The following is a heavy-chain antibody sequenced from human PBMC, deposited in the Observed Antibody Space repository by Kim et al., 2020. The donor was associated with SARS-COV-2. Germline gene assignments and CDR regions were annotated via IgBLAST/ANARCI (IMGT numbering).Heavy chain of an antibody. Sequence: GGSLRLSCAASGFTFSSYSMNWVRQAPGKGLEWVSSISSSSVNIYYADSVKGRFTISRDNAKNSLYLQMNSLRAEDTAVYYCASVGYYYGSGSSWGQGTLVTVSS. V-gene: IGHV3-21*01. CDR2: ISSSSVNI. CDR3: ASVGYYYGSGSS. J-gene: IGHJ4*02. D-gene: IGHD3-10*01. CDR1: GFTFSSYS.